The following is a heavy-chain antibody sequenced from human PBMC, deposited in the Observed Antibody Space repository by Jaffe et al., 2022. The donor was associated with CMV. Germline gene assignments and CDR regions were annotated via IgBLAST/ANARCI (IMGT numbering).Heavy chain of an antibody. CDR3: ARDLIAVAAEAWFDP. CDR2: IYTSGST. D-gene: IGHD6-19*01. Sequence: QVQLQESGPGLVKPSETLSLTCTVSGGSISSYYWSWIRQPAGKGLEWIGRIYTSGSTNYNPSLKSRVTMSVDTSKNQFSLKLSSVTAADTAVYYCARDLIAVAAEAWFDPWGQGTLVTVSS. CDR1: GGSISSYY. V-gene: IGHV4-4*07. J-gene: IGHJ5*02.